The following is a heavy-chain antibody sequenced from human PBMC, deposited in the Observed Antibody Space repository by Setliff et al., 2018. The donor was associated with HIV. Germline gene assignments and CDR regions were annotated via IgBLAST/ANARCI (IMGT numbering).Heavy chain of an antibody. CDR1: GAPISSGT. D-gene: IGHD2-2*01. CDR3: ARLHLRVPPSIFDY. Sequence: SETLSLTCIVSGAPISSGTWSWIRQPPGKGLQWIGFIYNSVTTNYNPSLKSRVTISLDTSKNQFSLKLTSVTAADTAVYFCARLHLRVPPSIFDYWSPGTMVTVSS. V-gene: IGHV4-59*01. J-gene: IGHJ4*02. CDR2: IYNSVTT.